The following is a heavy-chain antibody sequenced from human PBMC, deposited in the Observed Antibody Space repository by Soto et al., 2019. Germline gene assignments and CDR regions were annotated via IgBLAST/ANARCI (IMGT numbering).Heavy chain of an antibody. J-gene: IGHJ4*02. CDR2: INPNSGGT. D-gene: IGHD1-20*01. V-gene: IGHV1-2*04. CDR1: GYTFTGYY. CDR3: ARSYNWNHYFDY. Sequence: ASVKVSCKASGYTFTGYYIHWVRQAPGQGLEWMGWINPNSGGTNYAQKFQGWVTMTRDTSISTAYMELSRLRSDDTAVYYCARSYNWNHYFDYWGQGTLVTVSS.